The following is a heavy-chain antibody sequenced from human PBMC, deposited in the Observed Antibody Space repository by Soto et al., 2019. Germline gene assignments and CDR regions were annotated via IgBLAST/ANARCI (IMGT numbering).Heavy chain of an antibody. Sequence: GGSLRLSCAASGFTFSSYSMNWVRQAPGKGLEWISYISTTSSSIYYADSVKGRFTISRDNAKNSLFLQMNSLRDEDTAVYYCARKGVAFDYWGQGALVTAPQ. D-gene: IGHD3-3*01. V-gene: IGHV3-48*02. CDR1: GFTFSSYS. CDR2: ISTTSSSI. CDR3: ARKGVAFDY. J-gene: IGHJ4*02.